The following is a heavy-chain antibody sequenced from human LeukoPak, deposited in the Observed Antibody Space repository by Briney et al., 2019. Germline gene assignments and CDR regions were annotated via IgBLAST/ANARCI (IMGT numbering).Heavy chain of an antibody. D-gene: IGHD5-18*01. CDR2: INHSGST. V-gene: IGHV4-34*01. J-gene: IGHJ4*02. CDR3: ARGTEGVNTAMAYYFDY. CDR1: GFTFSDYY. Sequence: GSLRLSCAVSGFTFSDYYMNWIRQPPGKGLEWIGEINHSGSTNYNPSLKSRVTISVDTSKNQFSLKLSSVTAADTAVYYCARGTEGVNTAMAYYFDYWGQGTLVTVSS.